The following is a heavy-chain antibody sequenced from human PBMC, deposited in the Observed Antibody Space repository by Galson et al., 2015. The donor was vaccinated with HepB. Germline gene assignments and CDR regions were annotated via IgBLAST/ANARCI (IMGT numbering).Heavy chain of an antibody. CDR1: GFTFSSYS. CDR3: ARDQREYGATVTTFALHRSLDY. Sequence: SLRLSCAASGFTFSSYSMNWVRQAPGKGLEWVSSISSSSSYIYYADSVKGRFTISRDNAKNSLYLQMNSLRAEDTAVYYCARDQREYGATVTTFALHRSLDYWGQGTLVTVSS. J-gene: IGHJ4*02. CDR2: ISSSSSYI. V-gene: IGHV3-21*01. D-gene: IGHD4-17*01.